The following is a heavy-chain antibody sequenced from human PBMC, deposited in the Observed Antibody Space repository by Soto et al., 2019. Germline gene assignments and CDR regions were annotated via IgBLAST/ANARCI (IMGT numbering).Heavy chain of an antibody. V-gene: IGHV5-51*01. CDR1: GYNFTSYW. CDR2: IYPGDSDS. CDR3: AKCAEMTMVTGFDY. J-gene: IGHJ4*02. Sequence: GESLKISCKGSGYNFTSYWIGWVRQMPGKGLEWMGIIYPGDSDSRYSPSFQGQVTISADKSINTAYLQWSSLKASDTAMYYCAKCAEMTMVTGFDYWGQGTLVTVSS. D-gene: IGHD5-18*01.